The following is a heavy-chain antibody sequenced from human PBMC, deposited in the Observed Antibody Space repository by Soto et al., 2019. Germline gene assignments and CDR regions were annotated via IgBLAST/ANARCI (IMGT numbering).Heavy chain of an antibody. Sequence: QVQLVQSGAEVKKPGSSVKVSCKASGGTFSSYAISWVRQAPGQGLEWMGGIIPIFGTANYAQKFQGRVTITADESTSTAYMELSSPRSEDTAVYYCARDMGYYYDSSGYAYFQHWGQGTLVTVSS. CDR2: IIPIFGTA. D-gene: IGHD3-22*01. CDR3: ARDMGYYYDSSGYAYFQH. V-gene: IGHV1-69*12. CDR1: GGTFSSYA. J-gene: IGHJ1*01.